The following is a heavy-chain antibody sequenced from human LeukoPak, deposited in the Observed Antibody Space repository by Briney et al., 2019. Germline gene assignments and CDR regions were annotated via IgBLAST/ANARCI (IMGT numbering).Heavy chain of an antibody. V-gene: IGHV1-18*04. Sequence: ASVKVSCKASGFMFSNYGIIWVRQAHGQGFEWLGWISGANGDTYYPGSVKGRFTISRENAKNSLYLQMNSLRAGDTAVYYCAKDFWSGYPSPGFDYWGQGTLVTVSS. J-gene: IGHJ4*02. D-gene: IGHD3-3*01. CDR2: ISGANGDT. CDR3: AKDFWSGYPSPGFDY. CDR1: GFMFSNYG.